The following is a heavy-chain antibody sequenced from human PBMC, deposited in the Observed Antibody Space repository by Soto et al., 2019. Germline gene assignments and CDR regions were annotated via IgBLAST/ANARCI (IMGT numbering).Heavy chain of an antibody. V-gene: IGHV1-18*01. CDR3: ARVGDSSGWYHFDL. CDR1: GYTFTRSG. CDR2: MSSENGNT. Sequence: QVQLVQSGAEVKKPGASVRVSCKASGYTFTRSGITWVRQAPGQGLEWMGWMSSENGNTNYAQNLQGRITMTTDTSTSTAYMDLRSLRSDDTVVYYCARVGDSSGWYHFDLWGRGTLVTVSS. D-gene: IGHD6-19*01. J-gene: IGHJ4*02.